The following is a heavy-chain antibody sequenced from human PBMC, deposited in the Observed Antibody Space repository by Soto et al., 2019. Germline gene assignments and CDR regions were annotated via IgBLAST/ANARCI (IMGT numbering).Heavy chain of an antibody. D-gene: IGHD2-21*02. CDR1: GFTFSSYA. Sequence: GGSLRLSCAASGFTFSSYAMSWVRQAPGKGLEWVSTSSDRRTGNTHYSDSVRGRFTLSRDYSRNILFLQMDSLRADDTALYYCTTWLTAHFDYWGRGTPVTVSS. CDR2: SSDRRTGNT. J-gene: IGHJ4*02. CDR3: TTWLTAHFDY. V-gene: IGHV3-23*01.